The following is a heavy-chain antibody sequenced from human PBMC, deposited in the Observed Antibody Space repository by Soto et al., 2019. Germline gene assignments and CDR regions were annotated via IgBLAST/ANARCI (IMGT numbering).Heavy chain of an antibody. D-gene: IGHD4-17*01. CDR3: ASHGGFDI. CDR2: SSGSGDYT. CDR1: GFTFSTSG. J-gene: IGHJ3*02. V-gene: IGHV3-23*01. Sequence: EVQLLESGGGLVQPGGSLRLSCAASGFTFSTSGMSWVRQAPGKGLEWVSSSSGSGDYTNYADSVKGRFTISRDNSKNTLYLQINSLTAEDTAVYYCASHGGFDIWGQGTMVAVSS.